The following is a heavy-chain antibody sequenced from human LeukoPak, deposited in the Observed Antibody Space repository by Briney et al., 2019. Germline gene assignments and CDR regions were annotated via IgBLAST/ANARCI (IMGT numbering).Heavy chain of an antibody. CDR1: GGSISSGGYY. J-gene: IGHJ4*02. D-gene: IGHD1-20*01. V-gene: IGHV4-31*03. CDR3: ARIGPITGTGGNYFDY. CDR2: IYYSGST. Sequence: PSQTLSLTCTVSGGSISSGGYYWSWIRQHPGKGLEWIGYIYYSGSTYYNPSLKSRVTISVDTSKNQFSLKLSSVTAADTAVYYCARIGPITGTGGNYFDYWGQGTLVTVSS.